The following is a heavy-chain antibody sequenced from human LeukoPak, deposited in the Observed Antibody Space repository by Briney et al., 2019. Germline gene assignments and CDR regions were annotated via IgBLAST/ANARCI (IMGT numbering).Heavy chain of an antibody. CDR2: INHSGST. V-gene: IGHV4-34*01. CDR1: GGSFSGYY. J-gene: IGHJ6*02. CDR3: ARGGLTDDYYGMDV. Sequence: SETLSLTCAVYGGSFSGYYWSWIRQPPGKGLEWIGEINHSGSTNYNPSLKSRVTISVDTSKNQFSLKLSSVTDADTAVYYCARGGLTDDYYGMDVWGQGTTVTVSS. D-gene: IGHD3-16*01.